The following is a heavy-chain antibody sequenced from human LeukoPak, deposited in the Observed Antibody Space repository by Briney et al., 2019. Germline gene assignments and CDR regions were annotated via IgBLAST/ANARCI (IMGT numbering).Heavy chain of an antibody. D-gene: IGHD5-18*01. J-gene: IGHJ4*02. CDR2: ISGSGGST. CDR3: AGYSYGYFSNY. V-gene: IGHV3-23*01. Sequence: GGSLRLSCAASGFTFSSYAMSWVRQAPGKGLEWVSAISGSGGSTYYADSVKGRFTISRDNSKNTLYLQMNSLRAEDTAVYYCAGYSYGYFSNYWGQGTLVTVSS. CDR1: GFTFSSYA.